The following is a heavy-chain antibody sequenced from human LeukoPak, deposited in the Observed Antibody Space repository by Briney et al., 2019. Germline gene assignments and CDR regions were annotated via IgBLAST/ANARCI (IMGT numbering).Heavy chain of an antibody. CDR3: ASGPRGKYSSSFWSY. J-gene: IGHJ4*02. CDR2: INPSGGST. V-gene: IGHV1-46*01. Sequence: ASVKVSCKASGYTFTSYYMHWVRQAPGQGLEWMGIINPSGGSTSYAQKFQGRVTMTRDTSTSTVYMELSSLRSEDTAVYYCASGPRGKYSSSFWSYWGQGTLVTVSS. CDR1: GYTFTSYY. D-gene: IGHD6-6*01.